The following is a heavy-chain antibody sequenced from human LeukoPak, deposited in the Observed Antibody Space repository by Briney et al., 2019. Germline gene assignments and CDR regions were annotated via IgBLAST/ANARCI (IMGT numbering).Heavy chain of an antibody. V-gene: IGHV5-51*01. CDR2: IYPGDSDT. CDR3: ARSQGDYDSSGYYYFDDAYDI. CDR1: GYSFTSYW. D-gene: IGHD3-22*01. J-gene: IGHJ3*02. Sequence: GESLKISCKCSGYSFTSYWIGWVGQMPAKGLEWMGIIYPGDSDTRYSPTFQSQVTFSADKSISTAYLQWSSLKASDTAMYYCARSQGDYDSSGYYYFDDAYDIWGQGTMVTVSS.